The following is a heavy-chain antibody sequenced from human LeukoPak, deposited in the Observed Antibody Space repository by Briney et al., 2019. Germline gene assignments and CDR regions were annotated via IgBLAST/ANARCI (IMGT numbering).Heavy chain of an antibody. CDR3: ARDFGRRNWFDP. CDR2: IKQDGSEK. J-gene: IGHJ5*02. D-gene: IGHD3-10*01. V-gene: IGHV3-7*01. Sequence: GGSLRLSCAASGFTFSSYWMSWVRQAPGKGLEWVANIKQDGSEKYYVDSVKGRFTISRDNAKNSLYLQMNSLRAEDTAVYYCARDFGRRNWFDPWAREPWSPSPQ. CDR1: GFTFSSYW.